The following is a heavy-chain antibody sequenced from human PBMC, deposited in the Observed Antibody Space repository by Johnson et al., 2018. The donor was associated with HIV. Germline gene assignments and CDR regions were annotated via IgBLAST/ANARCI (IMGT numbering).Heavy chain of an antibody. CDR3: AKAEQDSGSYEADAFDI. V-gene: IGHV3-30*18. D-gene: IGHD1-26*01. CDR1: GFTFSSYG. CDR2: ISYDGSNK. Sequence: QVQLVESGGGVVQPGGSLRLSCAASGFTFSSYGMHWVRQAPGKGLEWVAVISYDGSNKYYADSVKGRFTISRDNSKNTLYLQMNSLRVEDTAVYYCAKAEQDSGSYEADAFDIWGQGTMVTVSS. J-gene: IGHJ3*02.